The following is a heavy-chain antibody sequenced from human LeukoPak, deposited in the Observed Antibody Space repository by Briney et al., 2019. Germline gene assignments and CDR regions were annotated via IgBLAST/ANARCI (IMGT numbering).Heavy chain of an antibody. Sequence: PGGSLRLSCAASGFTFSSYSMNWVRQAPGKGLGWVSSISSSSSYIYYADSVKGRFTISRDNAKNSLYLQMNSLRAEDTAVYYCARDLWGYCTNGVCLNWFDPWGQGTLVTVSS. CDR1: GFTFSSYS. V-gene: IGHV3-21*01. J-gene: IGHJ5*02. D-gene: IGHD2-8*01. CDR3: ARDLWGYCTNGVCLNWFDP. CDR2: ISSSSSYI.